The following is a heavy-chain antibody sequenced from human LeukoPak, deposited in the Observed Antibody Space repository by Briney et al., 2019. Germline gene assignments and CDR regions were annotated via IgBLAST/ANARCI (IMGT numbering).Heavy chain of an antibody. V-gene: IGHV3-21*01. CDR2: ISSGSTYM. D-gene: IGHD3-3*01. J-gene: IGHJ4*02. Sequence: GGSLRLSCAASGFTFSSYSMNWVRQAPGKGLEWVSSISSGSTYMYYADSVKGRFTISRDNAQNSMYLQMNSLRAEDTAVYYCARRWSAIFGVALDYWGQGTLVTVSS. CDR1: GFTFSSYS. CDR3: ARRWSAIFGVALDY.